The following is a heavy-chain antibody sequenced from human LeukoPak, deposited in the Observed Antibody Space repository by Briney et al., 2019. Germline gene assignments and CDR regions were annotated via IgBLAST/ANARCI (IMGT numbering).Heavy chain of an antibody. D-gene: IGHD5-18*01. CDR3: ARVDGYTYHI. J-gene: IGHJ4*02. V-gene: IGHV4-61*02. Sequence: SQTLSLTCTVSGGSISSASYYWSWIRQPAGKGLEWIGRIYTSGSTNYNPSLKSRVTISIDTSKNQFSLKLSSVTAADTAVYYCARVDGYTYHIWGQGTLVTVSS. CDR2: IYTSGST. CDR1: GGSISSASYY.